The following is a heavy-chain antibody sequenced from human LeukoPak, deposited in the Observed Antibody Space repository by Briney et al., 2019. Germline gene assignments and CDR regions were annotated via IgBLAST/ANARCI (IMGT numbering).Heavy chain of an antibody. CDR1: GFTVSTNY. D-gene: IGHD1-1*01. CDR2: IYSGGNT. Sequence: QTGGSLRLSCAASGFTVSTNYMTWVRQAPGKGLEWVSVIYSGGNTYYADSVKGRFTISRDNSNNTLHLQMNSLRADDTAVYYCASYNPYYGGQGTLVTVSS. J-gene: IGHJ4*02. CDR3: ASYNPYY. V-gene: IGHV3-53*01.